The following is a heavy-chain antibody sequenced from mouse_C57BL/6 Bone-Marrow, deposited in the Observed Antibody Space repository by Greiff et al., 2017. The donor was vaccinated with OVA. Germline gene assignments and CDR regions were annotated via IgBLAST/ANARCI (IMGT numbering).Heavy chain of an antibody. CDR2: SRNKANDYTT. CDR1: GFTFSDFY. D-gene: IGHD1-1*01. Sequence: EVQRVESGGGLVQSGRSLRLSCATSGFTFSDFYMEWVRQAPGKGLEWIAASRNKANDYTTEYSASVKGRFIVSRDTSQSILYLQMNALRAEDTAIYYCARDGSITTVVPFAYWGQGTLVTVSA. CDR3: ARDGSITTVVPFAY. V-gene: IGHV7-1*01. J-gene: IGHJ3*01.